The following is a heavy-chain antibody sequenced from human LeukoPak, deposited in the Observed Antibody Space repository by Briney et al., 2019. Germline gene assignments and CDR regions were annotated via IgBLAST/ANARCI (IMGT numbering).Heavy chain of an antibody. CDR1: GFTFSSYW. CDR3: ARGSYSLGGFDY. Sequence: PGGSLRLSCAASGFTFSSYWMHWVRQAPGKGLVWVSRISSDGSDTNYADSVKGRFTISRDNAKNTLYLLMNSLRAEDTAVYYCARGSYSLGGFDYWGQGTLVTVSS. D-gene: IGHD6-13*01. J-gene: IGHJ4*02. V-gene: IGHV3-74*01. CDR2: ISSDGSDT.